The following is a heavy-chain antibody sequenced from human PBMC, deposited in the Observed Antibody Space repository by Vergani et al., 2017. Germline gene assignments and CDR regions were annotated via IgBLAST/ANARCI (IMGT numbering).Heavy chain of an antibody. D-gene: IGHD4-23*01. CDR2: ISASGNA. J-gene: IGHJ3*01. V-gene: IGHV4-61*02. Sequence: QVQLQASGPGRVKPSQTLSLTCTMSGGSISAGHYLWSWIRQSAGKGLEWLGHISASGNASHSPSLKTRVSMSVDTSKNQFSLTVTSVTAADTAIYFCARRSGGYYGGGKVHPLRTAFDVWGHGTVVTVSS. CDR1: GGSISAGHYL. CDR3: ARRSGGYYGGGKVHPLRTAFDV.